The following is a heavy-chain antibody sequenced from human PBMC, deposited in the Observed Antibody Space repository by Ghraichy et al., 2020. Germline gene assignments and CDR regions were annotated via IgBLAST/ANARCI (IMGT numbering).Heavy chain of an antibody. CDR2: ISSDEEKT. CDR3: ARDLYGDTSSPGMDV. D-gene: IGHD4-17*01. V-gene: IGHV3-30*01. Sequence: GESLRLSCANSGFTFSDYAMHWVRQAPGKGLEWVAVISSDEEKTYYADSVKGRLFIYSDNSNYMLYLQMNSLRAEDRAVYYCARDLYGDTSSPGMDVWGQGTTVTVS. J-gene: IGHJ6*02. CDR1: GFTFSDYA.